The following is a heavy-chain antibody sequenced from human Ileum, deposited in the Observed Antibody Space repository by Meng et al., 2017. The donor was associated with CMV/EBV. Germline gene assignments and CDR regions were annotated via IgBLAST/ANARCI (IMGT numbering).Heavy chain of an antibody. CDR3: ARIAWNVAAF. CDR1: GSRVSSNRAA. CDR2: TYYRSKCYN. D-gene: IGHD1-1*01. J-gene: IGHJ4*02. Sequence: SGSRVSSNRAAWRWIRQPPSRGLEWLGRTYYRSKCYNDYAASVESRITITPDTSKNQFSLQLNSVTPDDTAVYYCARIAWNVAAFWGQGTLVTVSS. V-gene: IGHV6-1*01.